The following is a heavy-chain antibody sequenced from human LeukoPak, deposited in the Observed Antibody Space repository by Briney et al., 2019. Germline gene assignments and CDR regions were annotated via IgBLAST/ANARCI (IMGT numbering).Heavy chain of an antibody. Sequence: SVKVSCKASGGTFSSYAISWVRQAPGQGLEWMGGIIPILGIANYAQRFQGRVTITADRSTSTAYMELSSLRSEDTAVYYCARHMVRGANWFDPWGQGTLVTVSS. CDR3: ARHMVRGANWFDP. CDR2: IIPILGIA. CDR1: GGTFSSYA. V-gene: IGHV1-69*10. D-gene: IGHD3-10*01. J-gene: IGHJ5*02.